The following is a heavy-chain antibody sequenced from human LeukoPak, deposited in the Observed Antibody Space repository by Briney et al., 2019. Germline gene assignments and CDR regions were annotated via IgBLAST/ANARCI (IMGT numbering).Heavy chain of an antibody. J-gene: IGHJ6*04. CDR3: ARQGGYSSPFSV. CDR2: IYTSGST. D-gene: IGHD6-6*01. Sequence: SETLSLTCTVSGGSITNYYWSWIRQPPEKGLEWIGYIYTSGSTNYNPSLKSRVTISLDTFRNQFSLKLSSMTAADTAVYYCARQGGYSSPFSVWGKGTTVAVYS. CDR1: GGSITNYY. V-gene: IGHV4-4*09.